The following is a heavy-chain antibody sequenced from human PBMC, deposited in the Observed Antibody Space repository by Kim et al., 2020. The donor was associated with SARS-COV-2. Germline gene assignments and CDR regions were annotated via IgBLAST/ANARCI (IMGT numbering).Heavy chain of an antibody. CDR2: IISSGGST. CDR1: GFTFSNYA. J-gene: IGHJ4*01. Sequence: GGSLRLSCAASGFTFSNYAMSWVRQAPGKGLEWVSAIISSGGSTYYADSVKGRFTISRDNSKNTLYLQMNSLRAEDTAVYYCANTGYFDYSGQGTRVTVSS. D-gene: IGHD1-1*01. V-gene: IGHV3-23*01. CDR3: ANTGYFDY.